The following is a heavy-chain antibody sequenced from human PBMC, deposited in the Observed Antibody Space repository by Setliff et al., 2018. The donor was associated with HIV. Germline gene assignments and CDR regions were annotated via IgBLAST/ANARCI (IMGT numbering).Heavy chain of an antibody. CDR1: GSSIRGAYY. CDR2: FYHSGGT. Sequence: PSETLSLTCAVSGSSIRGAYYWGWIRQPPGKGLEWIGSFYHSGGTNYNPSLKSRVTISLDKSKNHFSLELRSVTAADTAVYYCARVITMVWTTFDPWGQGTLVTVSS. CDR3: ARVITMVWTTFDP. V-gene: IGHV4-38-2*01. D-gene: IGHD3-10*01. J-gene: IGHJ5*02.